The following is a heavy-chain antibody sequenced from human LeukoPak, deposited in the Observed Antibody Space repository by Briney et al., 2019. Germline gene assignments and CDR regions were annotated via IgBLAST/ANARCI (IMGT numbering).Heavy chain of an antibody. V-gene: IGHV4-34*01. J-gene: IGHJ4*02. CDR1: GGSFSGYY. CDR3: ARGGLSEDY. Sequence: SEALSLTCAVYGGSFSGYYWSWIRQPPGKGLEWIGEINHSGSTNYNPSLKSRVTISVDTSKNQFSLKLSSVTAADTAVYYCARGGLSEDYWGQGTLVTVSS. D-gene: IGHD2/OR15-2a*01. CDR2: INHSGST.